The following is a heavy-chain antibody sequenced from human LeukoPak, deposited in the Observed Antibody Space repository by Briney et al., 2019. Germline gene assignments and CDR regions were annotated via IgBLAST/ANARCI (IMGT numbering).Heavy chain of an antibody. D-gene: IGHD3-9*01. J-gene: IGHJ6*02. CDR3: ARHAGGVYDILTGYYNDYGMDV. V-gene: IGHV4-59*08. CDR2: IHYSGST. CDR1: GGSISSYY. Sequence: PSETLSLTCTVSGGSISSYYWSWIRQPPGKGLEWIGYIHYSGSTNYNPSLKSRVTISVDTSKNQFSLKLSSVTAADTAVYYCARHAGGVYDILTGYYNDYGMDVWGQGTTVTVSS.